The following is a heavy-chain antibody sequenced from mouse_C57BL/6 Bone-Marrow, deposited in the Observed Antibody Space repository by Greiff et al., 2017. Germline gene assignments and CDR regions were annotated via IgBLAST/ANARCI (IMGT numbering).Heavy chain of an antibody. D-gene: IGHD2-2*01. CDR2: ISYDGSN. CDR1: GYSITSGYY. CDR3: AREGLRRAWFAY. Sequence: EVKLVESGPGLVKPSQSLSLTCSVTGYSITSGYYWNWIRQFPGNKLEWMGYISYDGSNNYNPSLKNRISITRDTSKNQFFLKLNSVTTEDTATYYCAREGLRRAWFAYWGQGTLVTVSA. V-gene: IGHV3-6*01. J-gene: IGHJ3*01.